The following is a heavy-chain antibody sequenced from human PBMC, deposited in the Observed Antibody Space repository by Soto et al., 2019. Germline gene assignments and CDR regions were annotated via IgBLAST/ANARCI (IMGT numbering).Heavy chain of an antibody. J-gene: IGHJ3*02. D-gene: IGHD1-26*01. CDR2: IIPIFGTA. Sequence: QVQLVQSGAEVKKPGSSVKVSCKASGGTFSSYAISWVRQAPGQGLEWMGGIIPIFGTANYAQKFQGRVTITADESTSTAYMELSSLRSDDTAVYYCARAAPYSGSYTSAFDIWGQGTMVTVSS. V-gene: IGHV1-69*12. CDR1: GGTFSSYA. CDR3: ARAAPYSGSYTSAFDI.